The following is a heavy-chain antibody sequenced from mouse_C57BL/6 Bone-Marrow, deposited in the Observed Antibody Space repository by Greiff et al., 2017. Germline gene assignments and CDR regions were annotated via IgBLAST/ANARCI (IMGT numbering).Heavy chain of an antibody. CDR3: ARVPMITTGYYYAMGY. Sequence: QVQLQQPGAELVKPGASVKLSCKASGYTFTSYWMHWVKQRPGRGLEWIGRIDPNSGGTKYNEKFKSKATLTVDKPSSTAYMQLSSLTSEDSAVYYCARVPMITTGYYYAMGYWGQGTSVTVSS. CDR1: GYTFTSYW. V-gene: IGHV1-72*01. J-gene: IGHJ4*01. D-gene: IGHD2-4*01. CDR2: IDPNSGGT.